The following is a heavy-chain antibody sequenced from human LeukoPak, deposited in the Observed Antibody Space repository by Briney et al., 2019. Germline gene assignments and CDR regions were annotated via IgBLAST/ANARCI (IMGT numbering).Heavy chain of an antibody. CDR2: IYDSGSA. CDR1: GYSIISGYY. Sequence: SETLSLTCAVSGYSIISGYYWGYLRPPPGKGLEWIGSIYDSGSAYYNPSLKSRVTISVDTSKNQFSLRLNSVTAADTAVYFCARSRRIVGADADALDLWGQGTMVTVSS. V-gene: IGHV4-38-2*01. D-gene: IGHD1-26*01. J-gene: IGHJ3*01. CDR3: ARSRRIVGADADALDL.